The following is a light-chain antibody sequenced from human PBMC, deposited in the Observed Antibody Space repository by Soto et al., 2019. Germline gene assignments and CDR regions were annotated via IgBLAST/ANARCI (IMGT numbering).Light chain of an antibody. Sequence: DIQMTQSPSTLSASVGDRVTITCRASQSISSWLAWYQQKPGKAPKLLIYRASSLESGVPSRFSGSGSGTEFSLTISCLQHDDFATYYCQQYNSYPWTFGQGTKVDIK. J-gene: IGKJ1*01. V-gene: IGKV1-5*03. CDR1: QSISSW. CDR3: QQYNSYPWT. CDR2: RAS.